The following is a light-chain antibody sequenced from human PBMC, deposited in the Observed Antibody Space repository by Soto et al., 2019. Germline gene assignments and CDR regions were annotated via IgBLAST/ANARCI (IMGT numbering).Light chain of an antibody. CDR1: HNIDNW. V-gene: IGKV1-5*03. CDR2: KAS. Sequence: DIPMTQSPSTLSASVGDRVIITCRASHNIDNWLDWYQQKPGKAPKLLIYKASRLQSGVPSRFSGSGSGPEFTLTISSLQPDDFATYYFQQYTGPSTFGQGTKVEIK. J-gene: IGKJ1*01. CDR3: QQYTGPST.